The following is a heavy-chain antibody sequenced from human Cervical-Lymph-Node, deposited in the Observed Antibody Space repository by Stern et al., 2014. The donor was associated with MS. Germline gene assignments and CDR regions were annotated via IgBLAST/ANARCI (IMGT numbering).Heavy chain of an antibody. CDR2: IYWDDDK. J-gene: IGHJ4*02. CDR1: GFSVTTAGVG. Sequence: ESGPTLVKPTQTVTLTCTLSGFSVTTAGVGVGWIRQPPGKALEWLALIYWDDDKLYSPSLKNRLTITKDTSKNQVVLTMTTVDPVDTATYYCAHSRVKYCRGGTCYSSLFDYWGQGTLVTVSS. V-gene: IGHV2-5*02. D-gene: IGHD2-15*01. CDR3: AHSRVKYCRGGTCYSSLFDY.